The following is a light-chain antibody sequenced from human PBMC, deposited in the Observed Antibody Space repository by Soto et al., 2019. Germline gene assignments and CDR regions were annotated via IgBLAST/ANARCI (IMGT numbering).Light chain of an antibody. CDR1: QTISTY. J-gene: IGKJ2*01. Sequence: DIQMTRSPSSLSASVGDRVTITFRASQTISTYLNWYQQKPGKAPRLLIYDASSLLSGVPSRFSGSGSGTDFTLTIASLQPEDFSTYYCQQSDSTPYTFGQGTKVDIK. V-gene: IGKV1-39*01. CDR2: DAS. CDR3: QQSDSTPYT.